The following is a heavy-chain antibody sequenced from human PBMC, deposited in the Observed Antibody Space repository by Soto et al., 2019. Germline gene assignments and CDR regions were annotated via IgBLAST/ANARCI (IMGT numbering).Heavy chain of an antibody. CDR1: WFSLSTSGMC. Sequence: SGPTLVNPTQALTLTCTFSWFSLSTSGMCVSWIRQPPGNALEWLALIDWDDDKYYTTSLKTRLTISKDTSKNQVVLTVTNLDPVDTATYYCARIQRRIMIFGASNNYYYGMDVWGQGTTVTVSS. V-gene: IGHV2-70*01. D-gene: IGHD3-3*01. J-gene: IGHJ6*02. CDR3: ARIQRRIMIFGASNNYYYGMDV. CDR2: IDWDDDK.